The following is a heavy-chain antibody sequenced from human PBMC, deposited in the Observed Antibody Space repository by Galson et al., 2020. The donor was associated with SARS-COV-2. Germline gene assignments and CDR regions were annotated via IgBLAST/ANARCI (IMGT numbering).Heavy chain of an antibody. V-gene: IGHV2-5*02. J-gene: IGHJ5*02. CDR2: IYWDDDK. D-gene: IGHD5-12*01. CDR3: AHRRGGYEVGWFDP. Sequence: KMFGPTLVKPTQTLTLTCTFSGFSLSTSGVGVGWIRQPPGKALEWLALIYWDDDKRYTPSLKSRLTITKDTSKNQVVLTMTNMDPVDTATYYCAHRRGGYEVGWFDPWGQGTLVTVSS. CDR1: GFSLSTSGVG.